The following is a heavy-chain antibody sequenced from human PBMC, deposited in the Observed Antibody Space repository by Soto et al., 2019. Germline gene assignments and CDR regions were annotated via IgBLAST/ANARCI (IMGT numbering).Heavy chain of an antibody. CDR2: ISENSYHT. CDR1: GFAFENYY. D-gene: IGHD5-18*01. J-gene: IGHJ4*02. V-gene: IGHV3-11*05. CDR3: ARRYSAQDH. Sequence: QVKLVESGGGVVEPGGSLRLSCAVSGFAFENYYMTWIRQAPGKGLEWLSDISENSYHTNIADSIKGRFTISRDNAKKSLYLQMDGFRVDDTAVYYCARRYSAQDHWGRGTLVIVSS.